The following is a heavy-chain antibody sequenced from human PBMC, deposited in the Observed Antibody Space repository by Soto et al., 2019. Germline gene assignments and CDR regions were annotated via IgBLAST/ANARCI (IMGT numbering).Heavy chain of an antibody. CDR1: GFTVSSNY. D-gene: IGHD5-18*01. CDR3: ARDQGYSHY. Sequence: EVQLVESGGGLVQPGGYLRLSCAASGFTVSSNYMSWVRQAPGKGLEWVSVIDSGGSTYYADSVKGRFTISRDNSKNPLYLQMNSLSAEDTAVYYCARDQGYSHYWGQGTLVTVSS. V-gene: IGHV3-66*01. J-gene: IGHJ4*02. CDR2: IDSGGST.